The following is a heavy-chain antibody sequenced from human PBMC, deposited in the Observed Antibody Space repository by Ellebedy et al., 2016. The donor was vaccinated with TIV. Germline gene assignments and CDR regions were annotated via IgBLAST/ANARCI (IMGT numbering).Heavy chain of an antibody. CDR3: ARGSDYFDY. V-gene: IGHV4-31*03. CDR2: IYYSGSN. Sequence: SETLSLXCTVSGGSISSGGYYWSWIRQHPGKGLEWIGSIYYSGSNYCSPSLKSRVTISVDMSKNQFSLKLSSVTAAGTAVYYCARGSDYFDYWGQGTLVTVSS. CDR1: GGSISSGGYY. J-gene: IGHJ4*02.